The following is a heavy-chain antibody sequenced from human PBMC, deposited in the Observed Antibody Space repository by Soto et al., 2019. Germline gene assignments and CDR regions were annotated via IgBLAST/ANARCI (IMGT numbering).Heavy chain of an antibody. CDR3: ARDLRSDFWSGYPDY. CDR1: GFTFSSYS. J-gene: IGHJ4*02. CDR2: ICSSSSTI. D-gene: IGHD3-3*01. Sequence: GGSLRLSCAASGFTFSSYSMNWVRQAPGKGLEWVSYICSSSSTIYYADSVKGRFTISRDNAKNSLYLQMNSLRSEDTAVYYCARDLRSDFWSGYPDYWGQGTLVTVSS. V-gene: IGHV3-48*01.